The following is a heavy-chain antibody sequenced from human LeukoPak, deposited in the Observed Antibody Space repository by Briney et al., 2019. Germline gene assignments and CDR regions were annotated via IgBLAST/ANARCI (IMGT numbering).Heavy chain of an antibody. CDR2: VAYTGST. Sequence: PSETLSLTCTVSGGSITSGEHYCSWIRQPPGKGLEWIGYVAYTGSTNYNPSLSSRVTMSVDTSKNQFSLKLISVTAADTAVYRCARLAKVESRSLAHYFDSWGQGALVTVSS. D-gene: IGHD1-26*01. CDR3: ARLAKVESRSLAHYFDS. J-gene: IGHJ4*02. CDR1: GGSITSGEHY. V-gene: IGHV4-30-4*02.